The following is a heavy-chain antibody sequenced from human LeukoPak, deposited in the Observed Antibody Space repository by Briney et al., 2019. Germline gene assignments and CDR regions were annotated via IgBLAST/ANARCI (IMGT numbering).Heavy chain of an antibody. CDR3: ARGQGLWFGELSAFDY. D-gene: IGHD3-10*01. J-gene: IGHJ4*02. CDR1: GGSFSGYY. Sequence: SETLSLTCAVYGGSFSGYYWSWIRQPPGKGLEWIGEINHSGSTNYNPSLKSRVTISVDTSKNQFSLKLSSVTAADTAVYYCARGQGLWFGELSAFDYWGQGTLVTVSS. CDR2: INHSGST. V-gene: IGHV4-34*01.